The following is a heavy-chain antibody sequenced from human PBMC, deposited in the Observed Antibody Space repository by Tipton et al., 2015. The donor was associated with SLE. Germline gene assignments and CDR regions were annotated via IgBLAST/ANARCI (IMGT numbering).Heavy chain of an antibody. CDR3: ASLRTEYYYGSRADY. V-gene: IGHV4-34*01. CDR2: INHSGST. CDR1: GGSFSGYY. D-gene: IGHD3-10*01. J-gene: IGHJ4*02. Sequence: LRLSCAVYGGSFSGYYWSWIRQPPGKGLEWIGEINHSGSTNSSPSLKSRVTISVDTAKNHFSLKLSPVTAADTAVYYCASLRTEYYYGSRADYWGQGTLVTVSS.